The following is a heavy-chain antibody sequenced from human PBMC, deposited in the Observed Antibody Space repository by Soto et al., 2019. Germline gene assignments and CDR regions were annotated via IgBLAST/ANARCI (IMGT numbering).Heavy chain of an antibody. CDR3: ARTLAGPAAIGNWFDP. J-gene: IGHJ5*02. V-gene: IGHV4-61*01. CDR1: GGSVSSGSYY. D-gene: IGHD2-2*02. Sequence: SETLSLTCTVSGGSVSSGSYYWSWIRQPPGKGLEWIGYIYYSGSTNYNPSLKSRVTISVDTSKNQFSLKLSSVTAADTAVYYCARTLAGPAAIGNWFDPWGQGTLVTVS. CDR2: IYYSGST.